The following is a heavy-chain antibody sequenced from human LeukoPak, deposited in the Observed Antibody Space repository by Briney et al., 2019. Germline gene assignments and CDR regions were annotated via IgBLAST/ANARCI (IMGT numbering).Heavy chain of an antibody. CDR2: ISGSGGST. CDR3: AKGSTPLEAALSRRGYYYYYYMDV. J-gene: IGHJ6*03. V-gene: IGHV3-23*01. CDR1: GFTFSSYA. D-gene: IGHD2-15*01. Sequence: GGSLRLSCAASGFTFSSYAMSWVRQAPGKGLEWVSAISGSGGSTYYADSVRGRFTISRDNSKNTLYLQMNSLRAEDTAVYYCAKGSTPLEAALSRRGYYYYYYMDVWGKGTTVTVSS.